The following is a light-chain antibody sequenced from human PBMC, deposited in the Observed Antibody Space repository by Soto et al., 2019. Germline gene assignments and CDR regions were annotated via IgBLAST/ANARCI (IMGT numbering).Light chain of an antibody. Sequence: QSVLTQPPSVSGAPGQRVTISCTGNNSNLGAGYDVHWYQQLPGAAPKLVIFGNRNRPSGVPERFSGSKSGTSASLAITGLQAEDEADYYCSSYTSIITVVFGGGTKLTVL. CDR1: NSNLGAGYD. CDR2: GNR. CDR3: SSYTSIITVV. V-gene: IGLV1-40*01. J-gene: IGLJ2*01.